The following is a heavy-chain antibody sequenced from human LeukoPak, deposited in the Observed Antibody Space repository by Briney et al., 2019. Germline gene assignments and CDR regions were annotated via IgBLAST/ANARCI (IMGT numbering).Heavy chain of an antibody. V-gene: IGHV4-59*08. CDR3: AGHHPRNTVDF. CDR2: ISDIGSI. J-gene: IGHJ4*02. D-gene: IGHD2/OR15-2a*01. CDR1: GGAISSYY. Sequence: PSETLSLTCTVSGGAISSYYWSWFRQPPGKGLEWIAYISDIGSINYNPSLTSRVTISLDTSKNQFSLKLSSVPAADTAVYYCAGHHPRNTVDFWGQGTLVTVSS.